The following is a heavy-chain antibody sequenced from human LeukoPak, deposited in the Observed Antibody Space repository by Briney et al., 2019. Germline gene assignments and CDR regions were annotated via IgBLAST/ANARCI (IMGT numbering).Heavy chain of an antibody. J-gene: IGHJ4*02. V-gene: IGHV4-39*07. Sequence: SETLSLTCTVSGGSISSSSYYWGWIRQPPGKGLEWIGSIYYSGSTYYNPSLKSRVTISVDTSKNQFSLKLSSVTAADTAVYYCARDQGTVLLWFGEPKNFDYRGQGTLVTVSS. D-gene: IGHD3-10*01. CDR3: ARDQGTVLLWFGEPKNFDY. CDR2: IYYSGST. CDR1: GGSISSSSYY.